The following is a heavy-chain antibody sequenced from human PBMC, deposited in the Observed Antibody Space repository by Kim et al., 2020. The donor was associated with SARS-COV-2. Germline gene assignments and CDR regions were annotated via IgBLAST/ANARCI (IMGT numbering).Heavy chain of an antibody. V-gene: IGHV1-69*01. Sequence: AQKFQGRVTITADESTSTAYMELSSLRSEDTAVYYCARLGSVTTVTGDDYWGQGTLVTVSS. D-gene: IGHD4-17*01. CDR3: ARLGSVTTVTGDDY. J-gene: IGHJ4*02.